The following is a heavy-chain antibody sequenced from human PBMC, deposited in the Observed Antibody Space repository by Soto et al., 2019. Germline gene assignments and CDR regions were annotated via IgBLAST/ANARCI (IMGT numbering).Heavy chain of an antibody. V-gene: IGHV4-59*01. Sequence: QVQLQESGPGLVKPSETLSLTCTVSGGSISNYYWSWIRQPPGKGLEWIGYIYYSGSTNYNPSLKRRFIISLDXSXNXLSLKLSSVTAADTAVYYCARGYYDFWSGYWRWFDPWGQGTLVTVSS. D-gene: IGHD3-3*01. CDR2: IYYSGST. J-gene: IGHJ5*02. CDR3: ARGYYDFWSGYWRWFDP. CDR1: GGSISNYY.